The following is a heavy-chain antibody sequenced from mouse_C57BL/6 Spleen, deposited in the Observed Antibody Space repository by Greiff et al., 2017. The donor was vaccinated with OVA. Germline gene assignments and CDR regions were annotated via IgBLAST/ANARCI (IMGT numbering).Heavy chain of an antibody. Sequence: QVQLQQPGAELVKPGASVKMSCKASGYTFTSYWITWVKQRPGQGLEWIGDIYPGSGSTNYNEKFKSKATLTVDTSSSTAYMQLSSLTSEDSAVYYCAIYYYGRSPAWFAYWGQGTLVTVSA. D-gene: IGHD1-1*01. J-gene: IGHJ3*01. V-gene: IGHV1-55*01. CDR1: GYTFTSYW. CDR3: AIYYYGRSPAWFAY. CDR2: IYPGSGST.